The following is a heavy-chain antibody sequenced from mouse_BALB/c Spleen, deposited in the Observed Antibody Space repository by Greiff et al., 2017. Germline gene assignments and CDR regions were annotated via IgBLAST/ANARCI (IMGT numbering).Heavy chain of an antibody. Sequence: DVQLQESGGGLVKPGGSLKLSCAASGFTFSSYTMSWVRQTPEKRLEWVATISNGGSYTYYPDSVKGRFTISRDNAKNTLYLQMSSLKSEDTAMYYGTRAYGSSSWFAYWGQGTLVTVSA. CDR3: TRAYGSSSWFAY. CDR2: ISNGGSYT. D-gene: IGHD1-1*01. J-gene: IGHJ3*01. CDR1: GFTFSSYT. V-gene: IGHV5-6-4*01.